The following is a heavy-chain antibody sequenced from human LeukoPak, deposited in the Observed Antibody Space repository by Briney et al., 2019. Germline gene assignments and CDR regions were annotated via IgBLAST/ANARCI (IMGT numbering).Heavy chain of an antibody. D-gene: IGHD1/OR15-1a*01. J-gene: IGHJ4*02. CDR2: ISSSSSYI. Sequence: GGSLRPACAASGFTFSSSSMNWVRQAPGKGLEWVSSISSSSSYIYYADSVKGRFTISRDNAKNSLYLQMNSLRAEDTAVYYCAKAAGRQQTTGFDYWGQGTLVTVSS. CDR3: AKAAGRQQTTGFDY. V-gene: IGHV3-21*04. CDR1: GFTFSSSS.